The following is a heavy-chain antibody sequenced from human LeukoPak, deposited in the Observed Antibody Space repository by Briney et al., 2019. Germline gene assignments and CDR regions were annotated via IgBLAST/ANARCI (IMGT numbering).Heavy chain of an antibody. CDR3: ARGRIAVAYYYGMDV. J-gene: IGHJ6*02. CDR2: INHSGST. D-gene: IGHD6-19*01. Sequence: SETLSLTCAVYGGSFSGYYWSWIRQPPGKGLEWIGEINHSGSTNYNPSLKSRVTISVDTSKNQFSLKLSSVTAADTAVYYCARGRIAVAYYYGMDVWGQGTTVTVSS. CDR1: GGSFSGYY. V-gene: IGHV4-34*01.